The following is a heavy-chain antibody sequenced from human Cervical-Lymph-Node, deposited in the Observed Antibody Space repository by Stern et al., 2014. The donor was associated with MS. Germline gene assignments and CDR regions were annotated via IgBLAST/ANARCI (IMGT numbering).Heavy chain of an antibody. CDR1: GYDFSSSA. V-gene: IGHV7-4-1*02. J-gene: IGHJ4*02. CDR3: ASLGAREFGASPTGY. CDR2: INTYTGTP. Sequence: VQLLQSGSELKKPGASVKVSCKASGYDFSSSAMNWVRQAPGQGLEWMGWINTYTGTPTYGQDFARVVFSLDTSVSTAYLQITSLTTDDSAIYYCASLGAREFGASPTGYWGQGTLVTVSS. D-gene: IGHD4/OR15-4a*01.